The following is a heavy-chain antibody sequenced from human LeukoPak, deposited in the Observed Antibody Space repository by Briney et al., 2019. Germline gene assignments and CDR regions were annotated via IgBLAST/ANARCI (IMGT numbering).Heavy chain of an antibody. CDR2: ISYDGSNK. J-gene: IGHJ4*02. CDR3: AKGAKGMGSSWYLFDY. V-gene: IGHV3-30*18. CDR1: GFTFSSYG. D-gene: IGHD6-13*01. Sequence: GGSPRLSCAASGFTFSSYGMHWVRQAPGKGLEWVAVISYDGSNKYYADSVKGRFTTSRDNSKNTLYLQMNSLRAGDTAVYYCAKGAKGMGSSWYLFDYWGQGTLVTVSS.